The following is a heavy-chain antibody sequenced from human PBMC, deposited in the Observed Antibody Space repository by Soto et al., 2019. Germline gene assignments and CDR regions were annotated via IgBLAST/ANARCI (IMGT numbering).Heavy chain of an antibody. CDR1: GVSISSSSYY. Sequence: PSETLSLTCTVSGVSISSSSYYWGWIRQPPGKGLEWIGNISYSGSTYYNPSLKSRVTISVDTSKNKFSLRLSSVTAADTAVYYCATPYYSDSSGYWGAFDLWGQGTMVTVSS. D-gene: IGHD3-22*01. CDR3: ATPYYSDSSGYWGAFDL. V-gene: IGHV4-39*01. J-gene: IGHJ3*01. CDR2: ISYSGST.